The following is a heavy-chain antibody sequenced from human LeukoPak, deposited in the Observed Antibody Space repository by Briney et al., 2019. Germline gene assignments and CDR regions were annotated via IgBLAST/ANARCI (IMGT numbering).Heavy chain of an antibody. CDR2: FYYSGST. CDR1: GGSISSSSYY. Sequence: SETLSLTCTVSGGSISSSSYYWGWIRQPPGKGLEWIGSFYYSGSTYYNPSLKSRVTISVDTSKNQFSLKLSSVTAADTAVYYCARRTYYYGSGISSEAFDIWGQGTMVTVSS. J-gene: IGHJ3*02. V-gene: IGHV4-39*01. CDR3: ARRTYYYGSGISSEAFDI. D-gene: IGHD3-10*01.